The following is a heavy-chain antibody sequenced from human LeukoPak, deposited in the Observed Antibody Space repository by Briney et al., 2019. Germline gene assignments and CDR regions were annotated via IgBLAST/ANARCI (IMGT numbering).Heavy chain of an antibody. CDR3: ARDDHVRGGVKGGGIDY. D-gene: IGHD3-16*01. CDR1: GYTFTSYG. CDR2: ISAYNGNT. Sequence: ASVTVSCKASGYTFTSYGISWVRQAPGQGLEWMGWISAYNGNTNYAQKLQGRVTMTTDTSTSTAYMELRRLRSDDTAVYYCARDDHVRGGVKGGGIDYWGQGTLVTVSS. J-gene: IGHJ4*02. V-gene: IGHV1-18*01.